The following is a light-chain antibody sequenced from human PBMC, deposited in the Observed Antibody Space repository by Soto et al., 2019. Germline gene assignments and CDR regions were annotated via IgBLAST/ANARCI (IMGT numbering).Light chain of an antibody. J-gene: IGKJ5*01. CDR2: GAS. V-gene: IGKV3-20*01. Sequence: EIVLTQSPGALSLSPGERATHSCRASQSVTSSYLAWYLQKPGQAPRLLIDGASGRATGIPDRFSGSGSGTDFTLTISRLEPEDFAVYYCQHYGSSGITFGQGTRLEI. CDR3: QHYGSSGIT. CDR1: QSVTSSY.